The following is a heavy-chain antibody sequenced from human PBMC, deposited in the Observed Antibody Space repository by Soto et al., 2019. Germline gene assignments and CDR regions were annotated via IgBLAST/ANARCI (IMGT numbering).Heavy chain of an antibody. CDR2: IIPIFGTA. D-gene: IGHD2-15*01. CDR3: ASCIQTLDAFDI. J-gene: IGHJ3*02. Sequence: SVKVSCKASGGTFSSYAISWVRQAPGQGLEWMGGIIPIFGTANYAQKFQGRVTITADESTSTAYMELSSLRSEDTAVYYCASCIQTLDAFDIWGQGTMVTVSS. CDR1: GGTFSSYA. V-gene: IGHV1-69*13.